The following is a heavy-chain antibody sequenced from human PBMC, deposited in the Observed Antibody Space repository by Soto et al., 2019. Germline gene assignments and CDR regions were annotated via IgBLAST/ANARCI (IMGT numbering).Heavy chain of an antibody. Sequence: SETLSLTCTVSGGSINSSDYLWGWIRQPPGKGLEWIGSIYYSGNTNYNPSLKSRVTISEDTSKNQFSLRLSSVTTADTAVYYCARDREYYDSSGLYFDYWGQGTLVTVSS. D-gene: IGHD3-22*01. CDR3: ARDREYYDSSGLYFDY. CDR1: GGSINSSDYL. J-gene: IGHJ4*02. CDR2: IYYSGNT. V-gene: IGHV4-39*07.